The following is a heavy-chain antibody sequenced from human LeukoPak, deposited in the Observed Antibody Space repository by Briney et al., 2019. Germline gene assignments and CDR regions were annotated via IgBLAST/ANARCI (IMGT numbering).Heavy chain of an antibody. Sequence: SETLSLTCTVSGGSISSGSYYWSWIRQHPGKGLEWIGYIYYSGSTNYNPSLKSRVTISVDTSKNQFSLKLSSVTAADTAVYYCARTRPNREYYYYYMDVWGKGTTVTVSS. J-gene: IGHJ6*03. V-gene: IGHV4-61*01. CDR2: IYYSGST. CDR3: ARTRPNREYYYYYMDV. D-gene: IGHD1-26*01. CDR1: GGSISSGSYY.